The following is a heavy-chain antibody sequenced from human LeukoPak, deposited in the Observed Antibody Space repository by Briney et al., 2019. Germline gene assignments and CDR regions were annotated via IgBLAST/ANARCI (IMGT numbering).Heavy chain of an antibody. CDR2: ISGSGGST. D-gene: IGHD3-10*01. CDR1: GFTFSSYA. Sequence: GGSLRLSCAASGFTFSSYAMSWVRQAPGKGLEWVSAISGSGGSTYYADSVKGRFTISRDNSKNTLYLQMNGLRAEDTAVYHCAKDLSQYYGSGSYYDWTYWGQGTLVTVSS. V-gene: IGHV3-23*01. J-gene: IGHJ4*02. CDR3: AKDLSQYYGSGSYYDWTY.